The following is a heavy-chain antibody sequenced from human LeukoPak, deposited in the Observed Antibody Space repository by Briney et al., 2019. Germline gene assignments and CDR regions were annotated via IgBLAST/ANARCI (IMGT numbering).Heavy chain of an antibody. J-gene: IGHJ4*02. V-gene: IGHV3-23*01. Sequence: GGSLRLSCAASGFTFSSYAMSWVRQAPGKGLEWVSAISGSGGSTYYADSVKGRFTISRDNSKNTLYLQMNSLRAEDTAVYYCAKVWSRGLLWFGELRYYFDYWGQGTLVTVSS. D-gene: IGHD3-10*01. CDR3: AKVWSRGLLWFGELRYYFDY. CDR2: ISGSGGST. CDR1: GFTFSSYA.